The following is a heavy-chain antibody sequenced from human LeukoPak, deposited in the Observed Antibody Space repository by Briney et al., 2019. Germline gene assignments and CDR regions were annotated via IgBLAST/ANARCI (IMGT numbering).Heavy chain of an antibody. CDR2: ISSSSSTI. CDR1: GFTFSSYS. J-gene: IGHJ4*02. V-gene: IGHV3-48*01. CDR3: AKSPRYSSSPGLLIDY. Sequence: GGSLRLSCAASGFTFSSYSMNWVRQAPGKGLEWVSYISSSSSTIYYADSVKGRFTISRDNAKNSLYLQMNSLRAEDTAVYYCAKSPRYSSSPGLLIDYWGQGTLVTVSS. D-gene: IGHD6-13*01.